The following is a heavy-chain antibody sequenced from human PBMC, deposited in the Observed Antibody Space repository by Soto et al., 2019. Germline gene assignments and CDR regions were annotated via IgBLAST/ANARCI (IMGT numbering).Heavy chain of an antibody. CDR3: ARRSAYVTPCCYGMVV. Sequence: SVKVSCKASGGTVSGYAIRWVRPAPGQGLEWMGGIIPSLGTATYTEKFRGRVTITADKSTSTAYMELSSLRSEDTAVYYCARRSAYVTPCCYGMVVWDQGTTVTVSS. D-gene: IGHD5-12*01. CDR1: GGTVSGYA. CDR2: IIPSLGTA. J-gene: IGHJ6*02. V-gene: IGHV1-69*06.